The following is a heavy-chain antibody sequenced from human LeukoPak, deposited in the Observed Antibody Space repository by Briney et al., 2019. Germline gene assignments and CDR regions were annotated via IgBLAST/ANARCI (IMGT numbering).Heavy chain of an antibody. CDR1: GFTFRTYS. V-gene: IGHV3-21*01. CDR3: ARGSSVVGLD. Sequence: GGSLRLSCAASGFTFRTYSMNWVRQAPGKGLEWVSSITSSSSYIYYADSVKGRFTISRDSAKNTLYLQMNSLRAEDTAVYYCARGSSVVGLDWGQGTLVTVSS. D-gene: IGHD2-15*01. CDR2: ITSSSSYI. J-gene: IGHJ4*02.